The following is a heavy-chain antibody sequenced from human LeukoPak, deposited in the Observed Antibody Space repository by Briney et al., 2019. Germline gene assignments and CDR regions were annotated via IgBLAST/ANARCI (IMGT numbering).Heavy chain of an antibody. J-gene: IGHJ4*02. D-gene: IGHD1-1*01. CDR2: IIPIFGTA. CDR3: ARGKPLEGHGQSFDY. V-gene: IGHV1-69*01. Sequence: ASVKVSCKASGGTFSSYAISWVRQAPGQGLEWMGGIIPIFGTANYAQKFQGRVTITADESTSTAYMGLSSLRSEDTAVYCCARGKPLEGHGQSFDYWGQGTLVTVSS. CDR1: GGTFSSYA.